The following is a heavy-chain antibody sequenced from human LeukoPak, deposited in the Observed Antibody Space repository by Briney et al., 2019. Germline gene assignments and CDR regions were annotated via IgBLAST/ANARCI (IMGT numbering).Heavy chain of an antibody. D-gene: IGHD6-13*01. CDR2: ISSSGSTI. V-gene: IGHV3-48*03. CDR3: AKPPAAGAYYYYGMDV. Sequence: GGSLRLSCAASGFTFSSYEMNWVRQAPGKGLEWVSYISSSGSTIYYADSVKGRFTISRDNAKNSLYLQMNSLRAEDTAVYYCAKPPAAGAYYYYGMDVWGQGTTVTVSS. CDR1: GFTFSSYE. J-gene: IGHJ6*02.